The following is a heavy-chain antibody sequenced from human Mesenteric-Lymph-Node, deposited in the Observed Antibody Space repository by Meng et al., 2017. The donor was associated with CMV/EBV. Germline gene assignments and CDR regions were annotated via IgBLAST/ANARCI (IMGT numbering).Heavy chain of an antibody. V-gene: IGHV3-30*04. D-gene: IGHD2-2*01. CDR3: ARDLGAGDIVVVPAARAYYYYGMDV. CDR1: GFTFSSYA. CDR2: ISYDGSNK. Sequence: LTGAASGFTFSSYAMHWVRQAPGKGLEWVAVISYDGSNKYYADSVKGRFTISRDNSKNTLYLRMNSLRAEDTAVYYCARDLGAGDIVVVPAARAYYYYGMDVWGQGTTVTVSS. J-gene: IGHJ6*02.